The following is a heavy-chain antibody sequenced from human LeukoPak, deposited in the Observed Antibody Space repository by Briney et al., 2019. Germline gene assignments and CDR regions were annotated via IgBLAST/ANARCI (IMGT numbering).Heavy chain of an antibody. Sequence: GGSLRLSCEASGFTFSNHNMNWVRQAPGKGLEWVSSINSRSNYIYYADSVKGRFTISRDNAKESLYLQMNSLRAEDTALYFCARDKVSVIPAHDYWGQGTLVIVSS. CDR3: ARDKVSVIPAHDY. V-gene: IGHV3-21*01. J-gene: IGHJ4*02. CDR2: INSRSNYI. CDR1: GFTFSNHN. D-gene: IGHD2/OR15-2a*01.